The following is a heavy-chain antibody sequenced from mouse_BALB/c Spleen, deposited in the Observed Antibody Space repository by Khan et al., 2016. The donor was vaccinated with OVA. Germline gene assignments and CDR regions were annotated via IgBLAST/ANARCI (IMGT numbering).Heavy chain of an antibody. CDR1: GYTFTNYV. V-gene: IGHV1S136*01. CDR2: INPHNDGT. Sequence: VRLQQSGPELVKPGASVKMSCKASGYTFTNYVTHWVKQKPGQGLEWIGYINPHNDGTRFHEKFKGKATLTSDKSSSTAYMELSSLIYVDSAVSYCAREASNWDFSVAYWGQGTLVTVSA. J-gene: IGHJ3*01. CDR3: AREASNWDFSVAY. D-gene: IGHD4-1*01.